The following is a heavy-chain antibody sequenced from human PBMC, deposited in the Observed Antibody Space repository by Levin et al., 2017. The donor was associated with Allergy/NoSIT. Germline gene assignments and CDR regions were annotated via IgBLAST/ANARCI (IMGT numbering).Heavy chain of an antibody. CDR3: ARGGESARFGI. CDR1: GFTFSNYG. CDR2: IWNDGNKK. J-gene: IGHJ3*02. D-gene: IGHD3-16*01. V-gene: IGHV3-33*01. Sequence: GGSLRLSCAASGFTFSNYGMHWVRQAPGKGLEWVAVIWNDGNKKDHADSVKGRFTISRDNSKNTLFLQMNSLRVEDTAVYFCARGGESARFGIWGQGTMVTVSS.